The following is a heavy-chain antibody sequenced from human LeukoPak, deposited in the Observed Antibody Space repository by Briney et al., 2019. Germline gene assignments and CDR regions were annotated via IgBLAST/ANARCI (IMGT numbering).Heavy chain of an antibody. V-gene: IGHV3-48*04. D-gene: IGHD6-6*01. CDR1: GFTFRSYS. CDR2: ISHSGSTI. J-gene: IGHJ4*02. CDR3: ARDLEFSTSPENFDY. Sequence: GGSLRLSCTASGFTFRSYSMNWVRQAPGKGLEGISYISHSGSTIYYADSVKGRFTISRDNARTSLYLQMNSLRAEDTAVYYCARDLEFSTSPENFDYWGQGTLVTVSS.